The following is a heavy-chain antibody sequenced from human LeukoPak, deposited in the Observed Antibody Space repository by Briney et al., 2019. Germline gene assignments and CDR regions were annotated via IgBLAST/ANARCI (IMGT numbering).Heavy chain of an antibody. Sequence: SETLSLTCAVYGGSFSGYYWSWIRQPPGKGLEWIGEINHSGSTNYNPSLKSRVTISVDASKNQFSLKLSSVTAADTAVYYCATRGNWFDPWGQGTLVTVSS. CDR1: GGSFSGYY. CDR3: ATRGNWFDP. J-gene: IGHJ5*02. V-gene: IGHV4-34*01. CDR2: INHSGST.